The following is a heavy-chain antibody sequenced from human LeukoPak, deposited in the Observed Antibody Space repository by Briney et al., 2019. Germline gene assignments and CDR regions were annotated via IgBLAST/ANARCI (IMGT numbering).Heavy chain of an antibody. D-gene: IGHD2-2*01. CDR2: INSDGSTI. V-gene: IGHV3-74*01. Sequence: GGSLRLSCAASGFTFSSYWMYWVRQAPGKGLVWVSRINSDGSTISYADSVKGRFTISRDNAKNTLYLQMSSLRAEDTAVYYCTKDDDSTSYYFDYWGQGTLVTVSS. CDR3: TKDDDSTSYYFDY. CDR1: GFTFSSYW. J-gene: IGHJ4*02.